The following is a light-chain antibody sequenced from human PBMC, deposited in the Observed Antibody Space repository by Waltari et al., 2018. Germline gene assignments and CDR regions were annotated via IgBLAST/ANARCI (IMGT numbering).Light chain of an antibody. CDR3: QQSYSTPPYT. CDR2: AAS. V-gene: IGKV1-39*01. CDR1: QSISSY. Sequence: DIQMTQSPSSLSASVGDRVTITCRASQSISSYLNWYQQKPGKAPKLLIYAASSLQSGVPARFSGSASGTDFTLTISRLQPEDFATYYCQQSYSTPPYTFGQGTKLEIK. J-gene: IGKJ2*01.